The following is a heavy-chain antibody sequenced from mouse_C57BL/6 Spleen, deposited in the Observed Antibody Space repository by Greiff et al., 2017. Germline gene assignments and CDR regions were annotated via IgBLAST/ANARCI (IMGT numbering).Heavy chain of an antibody. CDR1: GYSITSGYY. V-gene: IGHV3-6*01. CDR3: ARELRGPMDY. J-gene: IGHJ4*01. CDR2: ISYDGSN. D-gene: IGHD1-1*01. Sequence: EVQLQESGPGLVKPSQSLSLTCSVTGYSITSGYYWNWIRQFPGNKLEWMGYISYDGSNNYNPSLKNRISITRDTSKNQFFLKLNSVTTEDTATYYCARELRGPMDYWGQGTSVTVSS.